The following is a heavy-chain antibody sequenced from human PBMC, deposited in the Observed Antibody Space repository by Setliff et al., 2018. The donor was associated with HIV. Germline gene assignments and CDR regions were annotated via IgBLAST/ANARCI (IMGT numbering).Heavy chain of an antibody. CDR1: GASISSNNW. CDR3: AREVPARQHFDF. CDR2: IHYSGST. Sequence: SETLSLTCAVSGASISSNNWWTWVRQSPGRGLEWIGEIHYSGSTNYNPSLKSRVTISVDKSRSQFSLKVNSVTAADTAVYYCAREVPARQHFDFWGQGTLVTVSS. J-gene: IGHJ4*02. V-gene: IGHV4-4*02. D-gene: IGHD2-2*01.